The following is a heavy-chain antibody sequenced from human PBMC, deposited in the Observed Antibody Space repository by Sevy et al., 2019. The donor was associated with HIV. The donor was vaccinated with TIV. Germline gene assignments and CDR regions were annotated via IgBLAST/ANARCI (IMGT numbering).Heavy chain of an antibody. J-gene: IGHJ4*02. D-gene: IGHD4-17*01. CDR1: GFTFSSYE. CDR3: ARDLPPSATTVAHFDY. V-gene: IGHV3-48*03. Sequence: GGSLRLSCVASGFTFSSYEMNWVRQAPDKGLEWVSYIRNSGSDIHYSDSLRGRFTISRDNAKNSLFLQMNSLRAEDTAVYYCARDLPPSATTVAHFDYWGQGTLVTVSS. CDR2: IRNSGSDI.